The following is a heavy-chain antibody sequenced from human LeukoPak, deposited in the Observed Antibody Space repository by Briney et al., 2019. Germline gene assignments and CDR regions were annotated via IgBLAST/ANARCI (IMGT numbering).Heavy chain of an antibody. CDR1: GGWISSYY. CDR2: IYYSGST. D-gene: IGHD3-9*01. Sequence: SESLSLTCTVPGGWISSYYWSSIRQPPGKGLEWIGYIYYSGSTNYNPSLKSRVTISLDTSNNQFSLKLSSVTAADTAVYYCARDKVVGYFDWAPPPDYFDYWGQGRLVSVCS. J-gene: IGHJ4*02. V-gene: IGHV4-59*01. CDR3: ARDKVVGYFDWAPPPDYFDY.